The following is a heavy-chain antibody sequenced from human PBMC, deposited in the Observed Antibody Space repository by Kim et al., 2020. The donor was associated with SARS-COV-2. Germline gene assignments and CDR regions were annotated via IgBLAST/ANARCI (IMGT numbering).Heavy chain of an antibody. CDR2: IYTSGST. CDR3: ARALQLYPGSAFDI. V-gene: IGHV4-61*02. CDR1: GGSISSGSYY. D-gene: IGHD2-2*02. J-gene: IGHJ3*02. Sequence: SETLSLTCTVSGGSISSGSYYWSWIRQPAGKGLEWIGRIYTSGSTNYNPSLKSRVTISVDTSKNQFSLKLSSVTAADTAVYYCARALQLYPGSAFDIWGQGPMVTVSS.